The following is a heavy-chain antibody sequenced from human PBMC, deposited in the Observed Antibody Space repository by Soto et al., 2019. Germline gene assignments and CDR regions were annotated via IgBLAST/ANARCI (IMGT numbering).Heavy chain of an antibody. CDR2: IWYDGSIK. CDR1: GFAFSSYG. Sequence: PGGSLRLSCAASGFAFSSYGMHWVRQAPGKGLEWVAVIWYDGSIKHYAESVKGRFTISRDNSKNTLYLQMNSLRAEDTAVYYFARVRVAALLWFGELDGMDVWGQGTTVTVSS. D-gene: IGHD3-10*01. J-gene: IGHJ6*02. CDR3: ARVRVAALLWFGELDGMDV. V-gene: IGHV3-33*01.